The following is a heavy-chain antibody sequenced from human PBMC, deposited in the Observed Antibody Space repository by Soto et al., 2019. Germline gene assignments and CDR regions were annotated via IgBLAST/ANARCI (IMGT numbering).Heavy chain of an antibody. Sequence: PSETRSLTCTVSGGSVNTGEYYWSWIRQPPGKGLEFIGYIYYSGSTYYNPSLKSRLTISLDTSKNQFSLRLSSVTDADTAGYYWATALWFGQSDYWGKGTLVTVS. V-gene: IGHV4-30-4*01. D-gene: IGHD3-10*01. J-gene: IGHJ4*02. CDR3: ATALWFGQSDY. CDR2: IYYSGST. CDR1: GGSVNTGEYY.